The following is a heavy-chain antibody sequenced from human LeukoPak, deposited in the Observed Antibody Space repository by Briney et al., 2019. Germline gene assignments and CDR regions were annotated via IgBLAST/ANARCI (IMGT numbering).Heavy chain of an antibody. CDR3: ARQISSGWLGYDY. Sequence: SETLSLTCTVSGGSISSYYWSWIRQPPGKGLEWIGYIYYSGSTNYNPSLKSRVTISVDASKNQFSLKLSSVTAADTAVYYCARQISSGWLGYDYWGQETLVTVSS. CDR1: GGSISSYY. CDR2: IYYSGST. J-gene: IGHJ4*02. D-gene: IGHD6-19*01. V-gene: IGHV4-59*08.